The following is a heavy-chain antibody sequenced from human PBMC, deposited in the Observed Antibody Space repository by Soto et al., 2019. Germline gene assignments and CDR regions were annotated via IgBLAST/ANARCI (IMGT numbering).Heavy chain of an antibody. CDR2: INGGNGKT. CDR3: ATSIAAAGTDC. CDR1: GYSFNNYA. J-gene: IGHJ4*02. V-gene: IGHV1-3*01. Sequence: ASVKVSCKASGYSFNNYAMHWVRQAAGQRFEWMGWINGGNGKTKYSQKFQGRASISSDASASTSYLELSSLTSEDTAVYYCATSIAAAGTDCWGQGSLVTVSS. D-gene: IGHD6-13*01.